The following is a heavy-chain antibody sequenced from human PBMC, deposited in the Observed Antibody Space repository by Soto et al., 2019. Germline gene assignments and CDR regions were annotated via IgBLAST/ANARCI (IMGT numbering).Heavy chain of an antibody. CDR3: AKSGGAWYTFDS. CDR2: IWYDGSNK. CDR1: GFTFSSYG. Sequence: PGGSLRLSCAASGFTFSSYGMHWVRQAPGKGLEWVAVIWYDGSNKYYADSVKGRFTISRDNTKNTLYLQMNSLRAEDTAVYFCAKSGGAWYTFDSWGQGTLVTVSS. J-gene: IGHJ4*02. V-gene: IGHV3-33*06. D-gene: IGHD6-19*01.